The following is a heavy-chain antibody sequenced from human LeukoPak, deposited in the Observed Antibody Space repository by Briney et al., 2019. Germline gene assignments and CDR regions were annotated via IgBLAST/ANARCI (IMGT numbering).Heavy chain of an antibody. CDR3: AKGGGGRLIYYYYMDV. CDR1: GFTLRTYW. V-gene: IGHV3-7*03. J-gene: IGHJ6*03. D-gene: IGHD3-16*01. CDR2: IKRDGSEK. Sequence: GGSLRLSCAASGFTLRTYWMSWVRQAPGKGLEWVASIKRDGSEKYYVDSVKGRFTISRDNAKNSLYLQMNSLRAEDMALYYCAKGGGGRLIYYYYMDVWGKGTTVTVSS.